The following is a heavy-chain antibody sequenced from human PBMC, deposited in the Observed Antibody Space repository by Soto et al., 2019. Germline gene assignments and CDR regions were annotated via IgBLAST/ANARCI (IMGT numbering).Heavy chain of an antibody. CDR1: GGSISSSSYY. CDR2: IYYSGST. J-gene: IGHJ4*02. Sequence: SETLSLTCTVSGGSISSSSYYWGWIRQPPGKGLEWIGSIYYSGSTYYNPSLKSRVTISVDTSKNHFSLKLSSVTAADTAVYYCASKRYCSGGSCYDDYWGQGTLVTVSS. V-gene: IGHV4-39*01. CDR3: ASKRYCSGGSCYDDY. D-gene: IGHD2-15*01.